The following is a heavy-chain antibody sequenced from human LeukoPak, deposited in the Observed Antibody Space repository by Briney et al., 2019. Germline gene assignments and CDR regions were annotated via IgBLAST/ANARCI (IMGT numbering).Heavy chain of an antibody. J-gene: IGHJ4*02. Sequence: GGSLRLSCAGSGFTFSNYAMIWVRQAPGKGLEWVSAIKGSGSYTKYADSVTGRFTISRDNSKNMLYLQMNSLTADDTAVYYCAKASQYCSSTSCYTGYFDYWGQGTLVTVSS. CDR1: GFTFSNYA. CDR2: IKGSGSYT. V-gene: IGHV3-23*01. D-gene: IGHD2-2*02. CDR3: AKASQYCSSTSCYTGYFDY.